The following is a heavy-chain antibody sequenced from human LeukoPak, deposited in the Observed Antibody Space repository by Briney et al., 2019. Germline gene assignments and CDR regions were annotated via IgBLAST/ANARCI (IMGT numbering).Heavy chain of an antibody. CDR2: ICVNGGAM. V-gene: IGHV3-48*03. J-gene: IGHJ2*01. CDR3: ARKTDRLGAVGRDRYFDL. Sequence: GGSLRLSCTASGLTLSGYDMTCVPEAPGKRLGWMSYICVNGGAMHYADSVRGRFTTSRDDAKNSLYLHMNSLRVEDTAIYYCARKTDRLGAVGRDRYFDLWGRGTLITVSS. CDR1: GLTLSGYD. D-gene: IGHD6-13*01.